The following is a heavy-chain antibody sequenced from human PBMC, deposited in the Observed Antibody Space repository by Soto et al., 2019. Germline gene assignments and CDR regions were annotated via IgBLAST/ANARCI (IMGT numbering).Heavy chain of an antibody. CDR3: ARDLVYSDFVVHY. J-gene: IGHJ4*02. Sequence: QVQLVQSGAEVKKPGASVKVSCKASGYTFTNSGFSWVRQAPGQGLEWVGWIRVNNGDTHYAQKLQGRVTMTTDTSTSTAFMELRSLRSDDTAVSYCARDLVYSDFVVHYWGQGTLITVSS. V-gene: IGHV1-18*01. D-gene: IGHD4-17*01. CDR1: GYTFTNSG. CDR2: IRVNNGDT.